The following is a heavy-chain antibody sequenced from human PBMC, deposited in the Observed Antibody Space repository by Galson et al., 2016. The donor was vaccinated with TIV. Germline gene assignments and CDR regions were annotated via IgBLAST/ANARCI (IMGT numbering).Heavy chain of an antibody. Sequence: SVKVSCKVSAFTFTDYYIHWLRQAPGQGLVWLGRINPSSGATKFAQTFQGRVTMTRDTSINIAYMELSRLNSDDSAMYFCARQPSFYDTSGYDDGFDVWGQGTMVTVSS. D-gene: IGHD3-22*01. CDR3: ARQPSFYDTSGYDDGFDV. J-gene: IGHJ3*01. V-gene: IGHV1-2*06. CDR1: AFTFTDYY. CDR2: INPSSGAT.